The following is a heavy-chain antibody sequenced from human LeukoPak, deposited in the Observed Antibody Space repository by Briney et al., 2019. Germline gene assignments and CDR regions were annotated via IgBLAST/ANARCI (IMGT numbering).Heavy chain of an antibody. CDR2: IWYDGSHQ. V-gene: IGHV3-33*01. D-gene: IGHD1-14*01. CDR3: ARGGENLDY. Sequence: GGSLRLSCAASGFAFSTYGMHWVRQAPGKGLEWVAIIWYDGSHQYYADSVKGRFTIFRDNSKNTLYLQMNSLRDEDTAVYYCARGGENLDYWGQGTLVTVPS. J-gene: IGHJ4*02. CDR1: GFAFSTYG.